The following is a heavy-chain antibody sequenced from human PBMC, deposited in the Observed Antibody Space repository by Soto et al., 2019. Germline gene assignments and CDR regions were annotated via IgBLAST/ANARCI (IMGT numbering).Heavy chain of an antibody. CDR3: ARAHSYHYYDSSGYYYLDP. D-gene: IGHD3-22*01. CDR1: GYTFTSYY. J-gene: IGHJ5*02. Sequence: GASVKVSCKASGYTFTSYYMHWVRQAPGQGLEWMGIINPSGGSTSYAQKFQGRVTMTRDTSTSTVYMELSSLRSEDTAVYYCARAHSYHYYDSSGYYYLDPWGQGTLVTVSS. V-gene: IGHV1-46*01. CDR2: INPSGGST.